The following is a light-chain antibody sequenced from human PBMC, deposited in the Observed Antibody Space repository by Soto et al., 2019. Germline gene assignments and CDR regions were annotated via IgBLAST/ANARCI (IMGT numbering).Light chain of an antibody. CDR2: EVN. CDR1: SSDVGGYSY. Sequence: QSALTQPASVSGSPGQSITISCTGTSSDVGGYSYVSWYQQHPGKAPKLIIYEVNDRPSGVSNRFSGSKSGNTASLTISGLQAEDEADYYCTSYRTRSTRVVVGGGTKLTVL. CDR3: TSYRTRSTRVV. J-gene: IGLJ2*01. V-gene: IGLV2-14*01.